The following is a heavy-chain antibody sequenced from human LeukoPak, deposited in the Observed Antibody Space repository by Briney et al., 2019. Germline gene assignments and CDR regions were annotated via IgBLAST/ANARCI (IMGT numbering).Heavy chain of an antibody. CDR2: ISAYNGNT. CDR3: ARAGLGTYGDSSNYDY. J-gene: IGHJ4*02. CDR1: GYTFTSYG. V-gene: IGHV1-18*04. D-gene: IGHD4-17*01. Sequence: ASVKVSCKASGYTFTSYGISWVRQAPGQGLEWMGWISAYNGNTNYAQKLQGRVTMTTDTSTSTAYMEMRSLRSDDPAVYYCARAGLGTYGDSSNYDYWGQGTLVTVSS.